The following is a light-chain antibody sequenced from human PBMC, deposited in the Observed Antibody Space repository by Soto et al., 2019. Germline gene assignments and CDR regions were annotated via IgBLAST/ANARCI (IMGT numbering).Light chain of an antibody. J-gene: IGKJ5*01. Sequence: DIQMTQSPSSLSASVGDRVTITCQASQDITNYLNWYQQKPGKAPKLLIYDASNLETGVPSMFSGSGSGTDFTLTISSLQPEDFATYYCQQSYSTPVTFGQGTRLEIK. V-gene: IGKV1-39*01. CDR1: QDITNY. CDR2: DAS. CDR3: QQSYSTPVT.